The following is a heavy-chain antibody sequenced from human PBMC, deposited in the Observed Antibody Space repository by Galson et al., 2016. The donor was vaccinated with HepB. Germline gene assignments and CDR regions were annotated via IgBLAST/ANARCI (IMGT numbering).Heavy chain of an antibody. J-gene: IGHJ4*02. Sequence: SETLSLTCAVYGGSFRGYYWSWIRQPPGKGLEWIAEINHREIINYNPSLKSRVTISVDTPKNQFSLKVRSVTAADTAVYYCARENWNDEVDYWGQGTLVTVSS. CDR1: GGSFRGYY. CDR2: INHREII. V-gene: IGHV4-34*01. D-gene: IGHD1-1*01. CDR3: ARENWNDEVDY.